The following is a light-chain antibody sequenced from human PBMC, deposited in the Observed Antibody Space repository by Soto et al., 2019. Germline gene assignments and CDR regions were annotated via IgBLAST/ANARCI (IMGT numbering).Light chain of an antibody. V-gene: IGKV1-39*01. J-gene: IGKJ5*01. CDR2: TAS. CDR1: RSVGTY. CDR3: QQTYSAPV. Sequence: DIQMTQSPSSLSASVGDRDTITCRASRSVGTYLYWYQHKPGKAPKLLIYTASNLQSGVPSRFSGSGSGTDFKLTISSLQPEDFATYYCQQTYSAPVFGQGTRLEIK.